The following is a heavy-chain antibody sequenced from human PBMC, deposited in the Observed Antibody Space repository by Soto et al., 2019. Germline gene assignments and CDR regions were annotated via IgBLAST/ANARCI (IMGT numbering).Heavy chain of an antibody. Sequence: ASVKVSCKASGYTFTGYYMHWVRQAPGQGLEWMGWINPNSGGTNYAQKFQGWVTMTRDTSISTAYMELSRLRSDDTAVYYCARGGTYYDSSGYYYGAFDIWGQGTMVTVSS. D-gene: IGHD3-22*01. V-gene: IGHV1-2*04. CDR3: ARGGTYYDSSGYYYGAFDI. CDR2: INPNSGGT. J-gene: IGHJ3*02. CDR1: GYTFTGYY.